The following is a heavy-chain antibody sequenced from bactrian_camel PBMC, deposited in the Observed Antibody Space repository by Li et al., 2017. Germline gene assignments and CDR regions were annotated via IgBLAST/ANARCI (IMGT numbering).Heavy chain of an antibody. J-gene: IGHJ6*01. CDR1: GYSVSKGY. Sequence: HVQLVESGGSSVQVGGSLTLSCEASGYSVSKGYMAWFRQAPGKEREGVAAIDTTGMPTYTYSVKDRFTISKDNVKNTLYLQMNSLKPEDTAMYYCAARGPYCYTKLSVRDFTYWGQGTQVTVSS. CDR3: AARGPYCYTKLSVRDFTY. CDR2: IDTTGMP. V-gene: IGHV3S53*01. D-gene: IGHD2*01.